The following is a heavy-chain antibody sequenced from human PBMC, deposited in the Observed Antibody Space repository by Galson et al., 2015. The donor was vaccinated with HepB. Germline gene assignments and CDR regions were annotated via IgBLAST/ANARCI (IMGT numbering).Heavy chain of an antibody. J-gene: IGHJ3*02. V-gene: IGHV3-48*01. Sequence: SLRLSCAASGFTFSSYSMNWVRQAPGKGLEWVSYISSSSSTIYYADSVKGRFTISRDNAKNSLYLQMNSLRAEDTAVYYCASGVTTDAFDIWGQGTMVTVSS. CDR3: ASGVTTDAFDI. CDR2: ISSSSSTI. CDR1: GFTFSSYS. D-gene: IGHD4-17*01.